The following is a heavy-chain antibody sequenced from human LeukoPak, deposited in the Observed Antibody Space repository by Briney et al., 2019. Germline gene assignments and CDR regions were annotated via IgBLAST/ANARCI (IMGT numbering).Heavy chain of an antibody. V-gene: IGHV3-30-3*01. CDR1: GFTFSSYA. CDR3: ARVRQYQLLYNYYYYMDV. J-gene: IGHJ6*03. Sequence: GGSLRLSCAASGFTFSSYAMHWVRQAPGKGLEWVAVISYDGSNKYYADSVKGRFTISRDNSKNTLYLQMNSLRAEDTAVYYCARVRQYQLLYNYYYYMDVWGKGTTVTVSS. D-gene: IGHD2-2*01. CDR2: ISYDGSNK.